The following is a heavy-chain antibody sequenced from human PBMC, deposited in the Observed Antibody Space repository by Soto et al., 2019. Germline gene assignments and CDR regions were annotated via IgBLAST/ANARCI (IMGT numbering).Heavy chain of an antibody. Sequence: QLQLQESGSGLVKPSETLSLTCTVSNGSISSRSSYWGWIRQTPGKGLEWIGSIYYIGNTYYNPSLRGRVPFSRDPSSTQFSRRRNSVTAADTVVYFCGGQDYGARGYYFENWGQGTLVTVSS. CDR2: IYYIGNT. CDR3: GGQDYGARGYYFEN. CDR1: NGSISSRSSY. V-gene: IGHV4-39*01. D-gene: IGHD4-17*01. J-gene: IGHJ4*02.